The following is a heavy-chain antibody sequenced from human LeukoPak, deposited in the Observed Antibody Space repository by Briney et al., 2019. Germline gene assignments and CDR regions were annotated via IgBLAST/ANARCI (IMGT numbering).Heavy chain of an antibody. J-gene: IGHJ4*02. V-gene: IGHV3-7*05. CDR3: ARDRGGH. Sequence: PGGSLRLSCAASGFTFGNFWMSWVRQAPGKGLEWVANINPDGSGKYYVDFVKGRFTISRDNAKNSLYLQMNSLRAEDTAFYYCARDRGGHWGQGTLVTVSS. CDR2: INPDGSGK. CDR1: GFTFGNFW. D-gene: IGHD3-16*01.